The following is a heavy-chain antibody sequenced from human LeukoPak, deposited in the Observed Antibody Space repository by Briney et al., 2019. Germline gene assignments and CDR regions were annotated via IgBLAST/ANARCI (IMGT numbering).Heavy chain of an antibody. CDR1: GDTFNNLP. CDR3: ASPRHGDFYDSRGWF. V-gene: IGHV1-69*02. CDR2: VIPILGIP. J-gene: IGHJ4*02. Sequence: SVKVSCKTSGDTFNNLPFSWVRQAPGQGLEWMGRVIPILGIPNYAQKFQGRVTITADKSTGTTYMELSSLTSDDTAVYYCASPRHGDFYDSRGWFWGQGTLVTVSS. D-gene: IGHD3-22*01.